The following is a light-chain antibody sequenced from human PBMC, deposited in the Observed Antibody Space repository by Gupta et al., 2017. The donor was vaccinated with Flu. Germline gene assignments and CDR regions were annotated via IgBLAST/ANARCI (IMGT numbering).Light chain of an antibody. CDR1: QSVSSSY. J-gene: IGKJ2*01. Sequence: LTQSPGTLSLSPGERATLSCRASQSVSSSYLAWYQQKPGQAPRLLIYGASSRATGIPDRFSGSGSGTDFTLTISRLEPEDFAVYYCQQYGSSPPNTFGQGTKLEIK. CDR3: QQYGSSPPNT. CDR2: GAS. V-gene: IGKV3-20*01.